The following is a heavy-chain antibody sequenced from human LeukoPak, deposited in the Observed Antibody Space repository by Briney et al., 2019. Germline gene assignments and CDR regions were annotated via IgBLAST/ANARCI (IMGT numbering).Heavy chain of an antibody. V-gene: IGHV3-9*01. CDR2: INWNSDNI. CDR1: GFTFNDHA. D-gene: IGHD3-22*01. Sequence: GRSLRLSCAASGFTFNDHAMYWVRQAPGKSLEWVSGINWNSDNIGYADSVKGRFTISRDDAKNSLFLQMNSLRAEDTALYYCARASYYYDTTGLGAVDFWGQGTMVTVSS. CDR3: ARASYYYDTTGLGAVDF. J-gene: IGHJ3*01.